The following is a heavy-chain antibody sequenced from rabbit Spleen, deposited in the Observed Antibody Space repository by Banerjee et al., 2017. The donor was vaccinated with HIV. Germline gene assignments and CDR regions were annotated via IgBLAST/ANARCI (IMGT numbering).Heavy chain of an antibody. D-gene: IGHD1-1*01. CDR3: VRGASSSGYYSL. Sequence: QSLEESGGDLVKPGASLTLTCIASGVSFSANSYICWVRQAPGKGLEWIVCIDSGSSGFTYFASWAKGRFTISKTSSTTVTLQMTSLTAADTATYFCVRGASSSGYYSLWGPGTLVTVS. CDR2: IDSGSSGFT. J-gene: IGHJ4*01. V-gene: IGHV1S40*01. CDR1: GVSFSANSY.